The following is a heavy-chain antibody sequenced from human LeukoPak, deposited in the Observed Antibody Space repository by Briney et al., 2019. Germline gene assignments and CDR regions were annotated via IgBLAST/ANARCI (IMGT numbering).Heavy chain of an antibody. CDR1: GFTFSGSA. D-gene: IGHD2-2*01. CDR2: IRSKANSYAT. J-gene: IGHJ4*02. V-gene: IGHV3-73*01. CDR3: STSTNDIVVVPAAPPTDY. Sequence: GGSLRLSCAASGFTFSGSAMHWVRQASGKGLEWVGRIRSKANSYATAYAASVKGRFTISRDDSKNTAYLQMNSLKTEDTAVYYCSTSTNDIVVVPAAPPTDYWGQGTLVTVSS.